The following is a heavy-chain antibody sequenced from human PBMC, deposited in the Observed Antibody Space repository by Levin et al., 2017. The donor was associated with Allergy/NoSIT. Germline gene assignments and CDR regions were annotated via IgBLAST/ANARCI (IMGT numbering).Heavy chain of an antibody. V-gene: IGHV1-2*02. CDR2: INPDSGGT. Sequence: VASVKVSCKASGYTFTGSYIHWVRQAPGQGLEWMGWINPDSGGTNYAQKFRGRVTMTRDTSISTAYMELSRLRSDDTAVYYCARGDYDFWDYWGQGTLVTVSS. J-gene: IGHJ4*02. CDR3: ARGDYDFWDY. CDR1: GYTFTGSY. D-gene: IGHD3-3*01.